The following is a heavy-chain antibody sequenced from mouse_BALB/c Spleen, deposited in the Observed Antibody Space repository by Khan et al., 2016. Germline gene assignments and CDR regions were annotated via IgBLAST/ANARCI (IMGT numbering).Heavy chain of an antibody. J-gene: IGHJ3*01. CDR2: IWGDGST. CDR1: GFSLTGFS. D-gene: IGHD2-4*01. CDR3: ASYYDYDGGFAY. Sequence: QVQLKESGPGLVVPSQSLSITCTVSGFSLTGFSVNWVRQPPGKGLEWLGMIWGDGSTDYNSALKSRLSISKDNSKSQVFLKMNSLQTDDTARYYCASYYDYDGGFAYWGQGTLVTVSA. V-gene: IGHV2-6-7*01.